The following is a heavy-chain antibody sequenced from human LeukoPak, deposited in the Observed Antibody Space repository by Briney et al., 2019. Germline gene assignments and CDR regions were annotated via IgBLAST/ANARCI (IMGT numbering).Heavy chain of an antibody. D-gene: IGHD2-2*01. CDR1: GYSISSGYY. CDR3: ARDFRLVVVVPAANRYYYYYMDV. CDR2: IYHSGST. J-gene: IGHJ6*03. V-gene: IGHV4-38-2*02. Sequence: PSETLSLTCTVSGYSISSGYYWGWIRQPPGKGLEWIGSIYHSGSTYYNPSLKSRVTISVDTSKNQFSLKLSSVTAADTAVYYCARDFRLVVVVPAANRYYYYYMDVWGKGTTVTVSS.